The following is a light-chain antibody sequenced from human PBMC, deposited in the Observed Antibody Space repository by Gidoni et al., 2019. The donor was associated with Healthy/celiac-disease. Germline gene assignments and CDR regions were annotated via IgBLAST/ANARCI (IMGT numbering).Light chain of an antibody. Sequence: DIQVTQSPSSLSASVGDRVTIPCRASQSISSYLNWYQQKPGKAPKLLIYAASSLQSGVPSRFSGSGAGTDFTLSISSLQPEDFATYYCQQSYSTPRTFGGGTKVEIK. CDR3: QQSYSTPRT. V-gene: IGKV1-39*01. CDR1: QSISSY. J-gene: IGKJ4*01. CDR2: AAS.